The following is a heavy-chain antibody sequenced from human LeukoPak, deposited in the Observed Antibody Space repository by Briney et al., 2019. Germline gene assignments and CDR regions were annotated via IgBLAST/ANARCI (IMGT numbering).Heavy chain of an antibody. J-gene: IGHJ6*03. D-gene: IGHD5-24*01. CDR2: IYYRGST. V-gene: IGHV4-39*02. Sequence: PSETLSLTCTVSGGSVSSSSYHWGWIRQPPGEGLEWIGSIYYRGSTYYNPSLKSRVTISVDTSKNQFSLKLTSVTAADTAVYYCTRGRWPYMAVWGKGTTVTVSS. CDR1: GGSVSSSSYH. CDR3: TRGRWPYMAV.